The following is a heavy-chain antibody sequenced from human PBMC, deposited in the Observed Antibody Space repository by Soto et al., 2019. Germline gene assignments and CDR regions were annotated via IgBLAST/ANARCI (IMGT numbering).Heavy chain of an antibody. D-gene: IGHD3-9*01. CDR1: GYTFTSYG. Sequence: GASVKVSCKASGYTFTSYGISWVRQAPGQGLEWMGWISAYNGNTNYAQKLQGRVTMTTDTSTSKAYMELRSLRSDDTAVYYCAREGDYDILTGYPGWFDPWGQGTLVTVSS. V-gene: IGHV1-18*04. CDR3: AREGDYDILTGYPGWFDP. J-gene: IGHJ5*02. CDR2: ISAYNGNT.